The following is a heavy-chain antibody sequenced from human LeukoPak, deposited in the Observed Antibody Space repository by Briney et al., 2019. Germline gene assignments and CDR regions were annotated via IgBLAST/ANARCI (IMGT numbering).Heavy chain of an antibody. CDR2: IGTSDSST. D-gene: IGHD3-10*01. Sequence: PGGSLRLSCAASGFIFSSYEMNWVRQAPGKGLEWVSYIGTSDSSTYYADSVKGRFTISRDNAKNSLYLQMNSLRDEDTAVYYCAREMGSGRGWFDPWGQGTLVTVSS. CDR1: GFIFSSYE. V-gene: IGHV3-48*03. J-gene: IGHJ5*02. CDR3: AREMGSGRGWFDP.